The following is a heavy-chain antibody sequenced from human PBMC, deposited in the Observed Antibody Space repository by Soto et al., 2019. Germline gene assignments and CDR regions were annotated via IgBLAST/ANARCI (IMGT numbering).Heavy chain of an antibody. Sequence: SETLSLTCTVSGGSIGSGGYYWSWIRQHPGKGLEWIGYIYYSGITYYNPSLKSRVTISVDTSKNQFSLKLSSVTAADTAVYYCARSPGYYFDHWGQGTMVTVSS. J-gene: IGHJ4*02. V-gene: IGHV4-31*03. CDR2: IYYSGIT. CDR1: GGSIGSGGYY. CDR3: ARSPGYYFDH.